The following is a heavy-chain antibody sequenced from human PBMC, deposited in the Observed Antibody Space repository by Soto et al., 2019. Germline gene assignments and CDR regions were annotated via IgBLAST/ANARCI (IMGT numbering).Heavy chain of an antibody. CDR2: IYYSGST. Sequence: SETLSLTCTVSCGSISSSSYYWGWIRQPPGKGLEWIGSIYYSGSTYYNPSLKSRVTISVDTSKNQFSLKLSSVTAADTAVYYCARHGLGGPTNNWFDPWGQGTLVTVSS. D-gene: IGHD2-15*01. V-gene: IGHV4-39*01. CDR1: CGSISSSSYY. CDR3: ARHGLGGPTNNWFDP. J-gene: IGHJ5*02.